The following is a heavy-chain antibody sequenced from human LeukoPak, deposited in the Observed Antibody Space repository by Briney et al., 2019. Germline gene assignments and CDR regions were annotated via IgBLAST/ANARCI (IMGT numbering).Heavy chain of an antibody. J-gene: IGHJ5*02. D-gene: IGHD2-15*01. Sequence: SETLSLTCTVSDYSISSGYYWGWIRQPPGKGLEWIGSIYHSGSTYYNPSLKSRVTISVDTSKNQFSLKLSSVTAADTAVYYCARHRCSGGSCYPMNWFDPWGQGTLVTVSS. CDR2: IYHSGST. CDR3: ARHRCSGGSCYPMNWFDP. CDR1: DYSISSGYY. V-gene: IGHV4-38-2*02.